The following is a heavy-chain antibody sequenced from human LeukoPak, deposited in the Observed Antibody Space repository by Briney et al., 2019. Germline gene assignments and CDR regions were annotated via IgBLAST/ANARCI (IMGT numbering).Heavy chain of an antibody. CDR3: ARDKRYYGTSDFYDSHSPYAFDI. D-gene: IGHD3-22*01. V-gene: IGHV4-30-4*07. CDR2: IYYDGST. CDR1: GGSISSGGYS. J-gene: IGHJ3*02. Sequence: TSETLSLTCAVSGGSISSGGYSGSWIRQPPGKGLEWIGYIYYDGSTYYNPSLKSRVTLSVDTSKNQFSLNLSSVTAADTAVYYCARDKRYYGTSDFYDSHSPYAFDIWGQGTMVTASS.